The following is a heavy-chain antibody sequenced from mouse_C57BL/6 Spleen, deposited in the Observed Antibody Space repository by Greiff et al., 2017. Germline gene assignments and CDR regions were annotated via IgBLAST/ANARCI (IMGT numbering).Heavy chain of an antibody. CDR2: IYPGSGST. Sequence: QVHVKQPGAELVKPGASVKMSCKASGYTFTSYWITWVKQRPGQGLEWIGDIYPGSGSTNYNEKFKSKATLTVDTSSSTAYMQLSSLTSEDSAVDYCARYGNLYWYFDVWGTGTTVTVSS. CDR3: ARYGNLYWYFDV. CDR1: GYTFTSYW. V-gene: IGHV1-55*01. D-gene: IGHD2-1*01. J-gene: IGHJ1*03.